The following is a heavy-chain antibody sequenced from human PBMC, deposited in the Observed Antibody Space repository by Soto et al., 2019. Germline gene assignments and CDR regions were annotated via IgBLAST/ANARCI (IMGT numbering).Heavy chain of an antibody. Sequence: SETLSLTCTVSGGSISSGDYYWSWIRQPPGKGLEWIGYIYYSGSTYYNPSLKSRVTISVDTSKNQFSLKLSSVTAADTAVYYCARAVGYSYGRGMDVWGQGTTVTVSS. CDR2: IYYSGST. CDR3: ARAVGYSYGRGMDV. CDR1: GGSISSGDYY. D-gene: IGHD5-18*01. V-gene: IGHV4-30-4*01. J-gene: IGHJ6*02.